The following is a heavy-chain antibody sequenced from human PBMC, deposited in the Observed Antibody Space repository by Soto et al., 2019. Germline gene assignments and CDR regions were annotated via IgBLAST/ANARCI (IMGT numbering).Heavy chain of an antibody. CDR3: ARDPVVVVAVPANLHH. CDR2: IIPIFGTA. Sequence: QVQLVQSGAEVKKPGSSVKVSCKASGGTFNTYAISWVRQAPGQGLEWMGGIIPIFGTANYAQKFQGRVTITADESTSTVYMELSSLRSEDTAIYYCARDPVVVVAVPANLHHWGQGTLVTVSS. V-gene: IGHV1-69*01. D-gene: IGHD2-15*01. CDR1: GGTFNTYA. J-gene: IGHJ5*02.